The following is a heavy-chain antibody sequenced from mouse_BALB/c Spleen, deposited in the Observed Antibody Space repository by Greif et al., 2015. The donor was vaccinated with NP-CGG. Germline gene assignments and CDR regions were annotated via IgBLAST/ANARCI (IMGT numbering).Heavy chain of an antibody. Sequence: EVQLVESGGGLVQPGGSRKLSCAASGFTFSSFGMHWVRQAPEKGLEWVAYISSGSSTIYYADTVKGRFTISRDNPKNTLFLQMTSLRSEDTAMYYCARGGDGYSAMDYWGQGTSVTVSS. CDR2: ISSGSSTI. D-gene: IGHD2-3*01. CDR3: ARGGDGYSAMDY. J-gene: IGHJ4*01. CDR1: GFTFSSFG. V-gene: IGHV5-17*02.